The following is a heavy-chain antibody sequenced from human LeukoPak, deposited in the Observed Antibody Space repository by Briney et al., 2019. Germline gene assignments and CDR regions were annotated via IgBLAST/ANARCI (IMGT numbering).Heavy chain of an antibody. CDR3: ARVGGIVDTDFDY. CDR1: GFTVSSNY. CDR2: IYSGGST. D-gene: IGHD5-12*01. V-gene: IGHV3-53*01. J-gene: IGHJ4*02. Sequence: GGSLRLSCAASGFTVSSNYMSWVRQAPGKGLDWVSVIYSGGSTYYADSVKGRFTISRHNSKNTLYLQMNSVRAEDTAVYYCARVGGIVDTDFDYWGQGTLVTVSS.